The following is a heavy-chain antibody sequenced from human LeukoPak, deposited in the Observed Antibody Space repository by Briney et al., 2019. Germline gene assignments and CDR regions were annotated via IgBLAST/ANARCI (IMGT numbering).Heavy chain of an antibody. CDR3: ARDPRGNSVYVFDY. J-gene: IGHJ4*02. CDR1: GYTXTNYY. Sequence: ASVKVSCKAAGYTXTNYYMHWVRQAPGQGLDWMGFMNTSGGSTRYAQNSPGRVTMPRDTSTSTIYMELSSLRSEDTAVYYCARDPRGNSVYVFDYWGQGTLVTVSS. D-gene: IGHD5/OR15-5a*01. CDR2: MNTSGGST. V-gene: IGHV1-46*01.